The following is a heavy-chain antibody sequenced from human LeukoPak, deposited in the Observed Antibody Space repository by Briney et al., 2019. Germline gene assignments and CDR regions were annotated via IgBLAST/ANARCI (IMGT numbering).Heavy chain of an antibody. CDR3: ARDSSSSGYYYYYMDV. V-gene: IGHV1-46*01. J-gene: IGHJ6*03. D-gene: IGHD6-6*01. Sequence: ASVKVSCKASGYTFTSYYMHWVRQAPGQGLEWMGIINPSGGSTSYAQKFQGRVTMTRDTSASTVYMELSSLRSEDTAVYYCARDSSSSGYYYYYMDVWGKGTTVTVSS. CDR2: INPSGGST. CDR1: GYTFTSYY.